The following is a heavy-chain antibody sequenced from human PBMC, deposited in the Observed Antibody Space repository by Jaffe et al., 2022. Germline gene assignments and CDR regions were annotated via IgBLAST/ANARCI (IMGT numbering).Heavy chain of an antibody. CDR3: ARVREDDYYYYMDV. V-gene: IGHV1-18*01. D-gene: IGHD1-26*01. CDR1: GYSFTTSD. Sequence: GQLVQSGAEVKKPGASVKVSCRASGYSFTTSDISWVRQAPGQGLEWMGWISAYNGITNYAQKLQGRVTMTTDTSTSTAYMELRSLRSDDTAVYYCARVREDDYYYYMDVWGKGTTVTVSS. J-gene: IGHJ6*03. CDR2: ISAYNGIT.